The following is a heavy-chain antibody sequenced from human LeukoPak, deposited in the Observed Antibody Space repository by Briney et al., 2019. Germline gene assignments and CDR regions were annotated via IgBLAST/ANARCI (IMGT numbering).Heavy chain of an antibody. V-gene: IGHV1-8*01. Sequence: ASVKVSCKASGYTFTSYDINWVRQATGQGLEWMGWMNPNSGNTGYAQKFQGRVTMTRNTSISTAYMELSSLRSEDTAVYYRARADGRGYSGYEGFYYYYYMDVWGKGTTVTVSS. CDR1: GYTFTSYD. D-gene: IGHD5-12*01. CDR2: MNPNSGNT. J-gene: IGHJ6*03. CDR3: ARADGRGYSGYEGFYYYYYMDV.